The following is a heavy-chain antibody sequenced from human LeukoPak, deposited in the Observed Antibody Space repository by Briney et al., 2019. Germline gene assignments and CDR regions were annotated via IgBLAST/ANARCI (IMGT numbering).Heavy chain of an antibody. J-gene: IGHJ6*03. CDR2: ISAYNGNT. CDR3: ARAVINRRITMIVVGPYYYYYYMDV. V-gene: IGHV1-18*01. D-gene: IGHD3-22*01. Sequence: VKVSCKASGYTFTSYGISWVRQAPGQGLEWMGWISAYNGNTNYAQKLQGRVTMTTDTSTSTAYMELRSLRSEDTAVYYCARAVINRRITMIVVGPYYYYYYMDVWGKGTTVTISS. CDR1: GYTFTSYG.